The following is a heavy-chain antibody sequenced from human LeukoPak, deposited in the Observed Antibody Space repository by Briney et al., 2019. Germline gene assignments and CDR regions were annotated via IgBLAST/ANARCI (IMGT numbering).Heavy chain of an antibody. V-gene: IGHV3-53*01. CDR3: ARDQGVDTAMEHKYYYYGMDV. CDR1: GFTVSSNY. CDR2: IYTGGST. Sequence: TGGSLRLSCAASGFTVSSNYMSWVRQPPGKGLEWVSAIYTGGSTYYADSVKGGFTFSRDNSKNTLYLQMNRLRAEDTVVYYCARDQGVDTAMEHKYYYYGMDVWGQGTTVTVSS. D-gene: IGHD5-18*01. J-gene: IGHJ6*02.